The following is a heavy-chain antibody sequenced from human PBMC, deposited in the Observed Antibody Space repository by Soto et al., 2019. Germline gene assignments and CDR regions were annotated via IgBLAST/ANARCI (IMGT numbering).Heavy chain of an antibody. J-gene: IGHJ4*02. V-gene: IGHV4-31*02. Sequence: GGSISSGGYYWSWIRQHPGKGLEWIGYIYYSGSAYYNQSLKSRVTISVDTSKNQFSLKLSSVTAADTAVYYCARAMVRGVIPDYWGQGTLVTVSS. CDR2: IYYSGSA. CDR3: ARAMVRGVIPDY. D-gene: IGHD3-10*01. CDR1: GGSISSGGYY.